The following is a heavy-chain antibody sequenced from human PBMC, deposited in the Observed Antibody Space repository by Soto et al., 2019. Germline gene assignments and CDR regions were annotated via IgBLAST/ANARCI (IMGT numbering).Heavy chain of an antibody. Sequence: SGPTLVNPTQSLTRTCTCSGFSLSNSGVGVGWIRQPPGKALEWLALIYWDDDKRYSPSLKSRLTITKDTSKNQVVLTMTNMDPVDTATYYCAHSHMFCSGGSCYTSAAFDIWGQGTMVTVSS. CDR2: IYWDDDK. D-gene: IGHD2-15*01. V-gene: IGHV2-5*02. CDR1: GFSLSNSGVG. CDR3: AHSHMFCSGGSCYTSAAFDI. J-gene: IGHJ3*02.